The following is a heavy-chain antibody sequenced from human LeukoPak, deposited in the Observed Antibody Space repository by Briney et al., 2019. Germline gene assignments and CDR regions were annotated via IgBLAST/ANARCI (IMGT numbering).Heavy chain of an antibody. CDR2: ISAGGETT. CDR3: AKSLLTTATGTGRAFDI. V-gene: IGHV3-23*01. CDR1: GFTFSSYG. Sequence: PGRSLRLSCAASGFTFSSYGMHWVRQAPGKGLEWVSGISAGGETTFYADSVRGRLTISRDNSKNTLYLQMNSLSAEDTAVYYCAKSLLTTATGTGRAFDIWGQGTMVTVSS. J-gene: IGHJ3*02. D-gene: IGHD4-11*01.